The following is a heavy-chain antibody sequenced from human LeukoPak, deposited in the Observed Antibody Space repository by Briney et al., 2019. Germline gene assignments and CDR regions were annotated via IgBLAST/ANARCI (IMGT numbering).Heavy chain of an antibody. CDR1: GGSFSGYY. D-gene: IGHD3-9*01. J-gene: IGHJ5*02. CDR2: INHSGST. V-gene: IGHV4-34*01. Sequence: SETLSLTCAVYGGSFSGYYCSWIRQPPGKGLEWIGEINHSGSTNYNPSLKSRVTISVDTSKNQFSLKLSSVTAADTAVYYCARTPARMAVLRYFGWFDPWGQGTLVTVSS. CDR3: ARTPARMAVLRYFGWFDP.